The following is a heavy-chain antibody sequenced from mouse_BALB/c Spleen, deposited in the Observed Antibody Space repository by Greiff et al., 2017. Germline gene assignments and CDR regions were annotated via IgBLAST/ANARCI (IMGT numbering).Heavy chain of an antibody. J-gene: IGHJ2*01. CDR1: GYTFTSYV. Sequence: EVQLQESGPELVKPGVSVKMSCKASGYTFTSYVMHWVKQKPGQGLEWIGYINPYNDGTKYNEKFKGKATLTSDKSSSTAYMELSSLTSEDSAVYYCARETVRRGNYFDYWGQGTTLTVSS. CDR3: ARETVRRGNYFDY. V-gene: IGHV1-14*01. CDR2: INPYNDGT. D-gene: IGHD2-14*01.